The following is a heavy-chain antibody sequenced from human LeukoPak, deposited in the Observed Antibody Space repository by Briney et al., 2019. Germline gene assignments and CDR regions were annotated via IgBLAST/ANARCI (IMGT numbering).Heavy chain of an antibody. CDR3: AREPGAFDS. D-gene: IGHD1-14*01. J-gene: IGHJ3*02. CDR2: ISWDGGST. V-gene: IGHV3-43*01. CDR1: GFTFDECT. Sequence: GGSLRLSCAASGFTFDECTMYRVRQAPGKGLEWVSLISWDGGSTYYADSVRDRFTISRDNAKNSLYLQMNSLRADDTAVYYCAREPGAFDSWGQGTMVTVS.